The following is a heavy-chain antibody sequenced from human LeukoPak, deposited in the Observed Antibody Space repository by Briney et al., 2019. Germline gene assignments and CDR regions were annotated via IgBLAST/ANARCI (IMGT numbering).Heavy chain of an antibody. Sequence: SETLSLTCTVSGGSISSSTYYWGWIRQPPGKGLEWIGTIYYGGSTYYNPSLKSRVTISVDTSKNQFSLKLTSVTAADTAVYYCARLGRTYYDFWSGPRGQGTLVTVSS. CDR2: IYYGGST. CDR3: ARLGRTYYDFWSGP. D-gene: IGHD3-3*01. J-gene: IGHJ5*02. CDR1: GGSISSSTYY. V-gene: IGHV4-39*01.